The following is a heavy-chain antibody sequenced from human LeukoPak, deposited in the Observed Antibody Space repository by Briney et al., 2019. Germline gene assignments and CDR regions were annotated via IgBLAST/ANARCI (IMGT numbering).Heavy chain of an antibody. D-gene: IGHD6-13*01. CDR2: ISYDGSNK. Sequence: GGSLRLSCAASGFTFSSYGMHWVRQAPGKGLEWVAVISYDGSNKYYADSVKGRLTISRDNSKNTLYLQMNSLRAEDTAVYYCARSFSYSAAGPYGMDVWGQGTTVTVSS. CDR3: ARSFSYSAAGPYGMDV. CDR1: GFTFSSYG. J-gene: IGHJ6*02. V-gene: IGHV3-30*03.